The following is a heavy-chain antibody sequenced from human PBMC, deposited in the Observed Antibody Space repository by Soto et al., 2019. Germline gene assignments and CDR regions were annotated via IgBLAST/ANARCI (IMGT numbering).Heavy chain of an antibody. J-gene: IGHJ4*02. Sequence: EVQLVESGGGLVQPGGSLRLSCVASGFTFSSYEMNWVRQAPGKGLEWVASISSSGSTIYYGDSVMGRFTISRDNAKNSLNLQMNSLRAEDTALYYCARGVFVKLNYDTLTGYGMFDYWGQGTLVTVSS. D-gene: IGHD3-9*01. CDR1: GFTFSSYE. CDR3: ARGVFVKLNYDTLTGYGMFDY. CDR2: ISSSGSTI. V-gene: IGHV3-48*03.